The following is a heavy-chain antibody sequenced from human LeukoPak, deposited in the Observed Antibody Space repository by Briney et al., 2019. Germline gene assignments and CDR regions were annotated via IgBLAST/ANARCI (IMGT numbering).Heavy chain of an antibody. CDR3: ARGLPIVVVPAAIDGMDV. Sequence: PSETLSLTCTVSGGSISSYYWSWIRQPPGKGLEWIAYISDIGSINYNPSLKSRVTISVDTSKNQFSLKLSSVTAADTAVYYCARGLPIVVVPAAIDGMDVWGQGTTVTVSS. CDR2: ISDIGSI. CDR1: GGSISSYY. J-gene: IGHJ6*02. V-gene: IGHV4-59*12. D-gene: IGHD2-2*01.